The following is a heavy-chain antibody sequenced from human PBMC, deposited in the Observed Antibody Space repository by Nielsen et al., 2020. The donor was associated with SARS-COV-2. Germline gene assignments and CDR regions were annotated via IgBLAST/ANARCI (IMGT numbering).Heavy chain of an antibody. CDR3: ARPHGNY. V-gene: IGHV4-39*07. CDR2: IFYNGGT. J-gene: IGHJ4*02. Sequence: SETLSLTCTVSGGSITSSSYYRGWIRQPPGKGLEWIGTIFYNGGTYYNPSLESRLTLSVDTSMNQFSLKLTSVTAADTAIYYCARPHGNYWGRGTLVTVSS. CDR1: GGSITSSSYY.